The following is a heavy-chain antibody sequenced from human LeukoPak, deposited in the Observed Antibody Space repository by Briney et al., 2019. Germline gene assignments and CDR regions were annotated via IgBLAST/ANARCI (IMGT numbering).Heavy chain of an antibody. D-gene: IGHD3-22*01. CDR3: AKDTGYFHDTSAYTDY. CDR2: ISGGGGAT. CDR1: GFTFSTYA. Sequence: PGGSLRLSCVASGFTFSTYAMSWVRQAPGKGLEWVSTISGGGGATYSADSVKGRFTISRDNSKSTLYLQMNSLTAEDTAVYYCAKDTGYFHDTSAYTDYWGQGTLVTVSS. J-gene: IGHJ4*02. V-gene: IGHV3-23*01.